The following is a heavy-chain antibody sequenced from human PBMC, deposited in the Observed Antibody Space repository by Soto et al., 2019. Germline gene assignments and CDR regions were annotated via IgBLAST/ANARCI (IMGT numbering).Heavy chain of an antibody. Sequence: EVQLVESGGGLVQPGGSLRLSCAASGFTFSSYSMNWVRQAPWKGLEWVSYISSSSSTIYYADSVKGRFTISRDNAKNSLYLQMNSLRAEDTAVYYCARDAGGIAAPVGFDPWGQGTLVTVSS. CDR2: ISSSSSTI. V-gene: IGHV3-48*01. J-gene: IGHJ5*02. CDR3: ARDAGGIAAPVGFDP. CDR1: GFTFSSYS. D-gene: IGHD6-6*01.